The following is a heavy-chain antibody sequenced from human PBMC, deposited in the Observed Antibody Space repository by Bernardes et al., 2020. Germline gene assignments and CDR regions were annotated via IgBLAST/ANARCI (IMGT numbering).Heavy chain of an antibody. CDR1: GFTFSSYS. J-gene: IGHJ4*02. CDR3: ARDDYIWGSYRYYFDY. D-gene: IGHD3-16*02. CDR2: ISSSSSYI. V-gene: IGHV3-21*01. Sequence: GGSLRLSCAASGFTFSSYSMNWVRQAPGKGLEWVSSISSSSSYIYYADSVKGRFTISRDNAKNSLYLQMNSLRAEDTAVYYCARDDYIWGSYRYYFDYWGQGTLVTVSS.